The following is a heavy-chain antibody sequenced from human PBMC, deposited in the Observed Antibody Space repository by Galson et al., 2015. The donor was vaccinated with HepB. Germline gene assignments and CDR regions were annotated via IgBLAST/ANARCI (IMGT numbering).Heavy chain of an antibody. CDR1: GYTFTSYD. J-gene: IGHJ2*01. D-gene: IGHD2-2*01. Sequence: SVKVSCKASGYTFTSYDINWVRQATGQGLEWMGWMNPNSGNTGYAQKFQGRVTMTRNTSISTAYMELSSLRSEDTAVYYCARGRGGVVPAALNRNWYFDLWGRGTLVTVSS. CDR3: ARGRGGVVPAALNRNWYFDL. CDR2: MNPNSGNT. V-gene: IGHV1-8*01.